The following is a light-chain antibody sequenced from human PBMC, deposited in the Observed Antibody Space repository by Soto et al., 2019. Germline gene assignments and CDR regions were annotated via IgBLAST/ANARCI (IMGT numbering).Light chain of an antibody. V-gene: IGKV1-5*03. CDR3: QQYNSYSVA. CDR2: KAS. CDR1: QTIRSW. J-gene: IGKJ1*01. Sequence: DIQTTQSPSTLSAYVGDRVTITCRASQTIRSWLAWYQQKPGKAPKLLIYKASTLKSGVPSRFSGSGSGTEFTLTISSLQPDDFATYYCQQYNSYSVAFGQGTKVDIK.